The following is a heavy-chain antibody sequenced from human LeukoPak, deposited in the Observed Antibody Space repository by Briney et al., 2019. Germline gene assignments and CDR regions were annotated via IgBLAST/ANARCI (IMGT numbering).Heavy chain of an antibody. D-gene: IGHD1-20*01. CDR3: TRHLLGNWNYDYYYMDV. CDR1: GFTFSGSA. CDR2: IRSKANSYAT. Sequence: GGSLRLSCAASGFTFSGSAMHWVRQASGKGLEWVGRIRSKANSYATAYAASVKGRFTISRDDSKNTAYLQMNSLKTEDTAVYYCTRHLLGNWNYDYYYMDVWGKGTTVTVSS. J-gene: IGHJ6*03. V-gene: IGHV3-73*01.